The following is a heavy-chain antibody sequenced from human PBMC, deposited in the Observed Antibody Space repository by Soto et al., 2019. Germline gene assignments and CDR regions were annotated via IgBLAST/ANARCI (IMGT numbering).Heavy chain of an antibody. V-gene: IGHV4-39*01. D-gene: IGHD2-2*01. J-gene: IGHJ5*02. CDR1: GGSISSSSYY. Sequence: SETLSLTCTVSGGSISSSSYYWGWIRQPPGKGLEWIGSIYYSGSTYYNPSLKSRVTISVDTSKNQFSLKLSSVTAADTAVYYCASPKIPFYNWSDPWGQGTLVTVSS. CDR2: IYYSGST. CDR3: ASPKIPFYNWSDP.